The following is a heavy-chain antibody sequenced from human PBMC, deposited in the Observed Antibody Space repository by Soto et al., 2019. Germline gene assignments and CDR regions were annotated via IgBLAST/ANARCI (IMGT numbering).Heavy chain of an antibody. J-gene: IGHJ4*02. CDR2: IYYSGST. CDR1: GGSISSYY. D-gene: IGHD6-19*01. V-gene: IGHV4-59*01. Sequence: SETLSLTCTVSGGSISSYYWSWIRQPPGKGLEWIGYIYYSGSTNYNPSLKSRVTISVDTSKNEFSLKLSSVTAADTAVYYCARFSGWYSAFDYWGQGALVTV. CDR3: ARFSGWYSAFDY.